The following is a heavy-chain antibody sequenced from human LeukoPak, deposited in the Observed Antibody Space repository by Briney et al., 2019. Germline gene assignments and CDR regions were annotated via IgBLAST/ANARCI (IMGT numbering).Heavy chain of an antibody. CDR1: GGSFSGYY. CDR2: INHSGST. CDR3: AGHCSSTSCPDY. D-gene: IGHD2-2*01. Sequence: SETLSLTCAVYGGSFSGYYWSWIRQPPGKGLEWIGEINHSGSTNYNPSLKSRVTISVDTSKNQFSLKLSSVTAADTAVYYCAGHCSSTSCPDYWGQGTLSPSPQ. V-gene: IGHV4-34*01. J-gene: IGHJ4*02.